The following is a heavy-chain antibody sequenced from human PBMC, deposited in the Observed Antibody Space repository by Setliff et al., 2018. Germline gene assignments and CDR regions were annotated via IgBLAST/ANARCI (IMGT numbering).Heavy chain of an antibody. CDR2: INSRSSTI. Sequence: LRLSCAASGFTFSSYNMDWVRQAPGKGLEWVSYINSRSSTIFYADSVKGRFTISRDNAKNSLYLQMNGLRAEDTAVYYRVRDSGNSGMIDYWGQGTPVTVSS. V-gene: IGHV3-48*01. J-gene: IGHJ4*02. D-gene: IGHD6-25*01. CDR3: VRDSGNSGMIDY. CDR1: GFTFSSYN.